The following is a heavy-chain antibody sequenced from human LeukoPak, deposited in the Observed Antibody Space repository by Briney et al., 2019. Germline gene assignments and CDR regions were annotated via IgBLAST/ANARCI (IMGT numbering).Heavy chain of an antibody. CDR2: IYHSGST. D-gene: IGHD2-8*02. CDR1: GGSISTNIW. CDR3: ATTGSRSYFDY. V-gene: IGHV4-4*02. Sequence: SGTLSLTCAVSGGSISTNIWWSWVRQPPGRGLEWIGEIYHSGSTNYNLSLKSRVTISVDKSKNQFSLELSSVTAVDTAVYYCATTGSRSYFDYWGQGTLVLVSS. J-gene: IGHJ4*02.